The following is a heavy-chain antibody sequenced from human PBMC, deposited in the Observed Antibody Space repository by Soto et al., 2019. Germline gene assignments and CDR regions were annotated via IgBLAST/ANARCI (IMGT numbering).Heavy chain of an antibody. D-gene: IGHD3-3*01. Sequence: VQVSCKASGYTFTSYYMHWVRQAPGQGLEWMGIINPSGGSTSYAQKFQGRVTMTRDTSTSTVYMELSSLRSEDTAVYYCAKDRIFGGHLDYWGQGTLVTVSS. CDR3: AKDRIFGGHLDY. CDR2: INPSGGST. CDR1: GYTFTSYY. J-gene: IGHJ4*02. V-gene: IGHV1-46*01.